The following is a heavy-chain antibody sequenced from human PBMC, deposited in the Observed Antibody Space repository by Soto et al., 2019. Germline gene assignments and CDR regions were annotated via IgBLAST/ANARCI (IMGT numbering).Heavy chain of an antibody. CDR2: ISYDGSNK. CDR1: GFTFSSYG. V-gene: IGHV3-30*18. CDR3: AKDFRSGSYFIEDYFDY. J-gene: IGHJ4*02. D-gene: IGHD1-26*01. Sequence: GGSLRLSCAASGFTFSSYGMHWVRQAPGKGLEWVAVISYDGSNKYYADSVKGRFTISRDNSKNTLYLQMNSLRAEDTAVYYCAKDFRSGSYFIEDYFDYWGQGTLVTVSS.